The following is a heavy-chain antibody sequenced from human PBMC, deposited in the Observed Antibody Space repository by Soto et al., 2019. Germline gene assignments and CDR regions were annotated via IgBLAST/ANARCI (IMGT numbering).Heavy chain of an antibody. CDR1: GASIGSGGDY. Sequence: SETLSLTCSVSGASIGSGGDYWTWIRQSPGKGLEWIGYISDSGSTFYNPSLRSRLTIALDTSKNHFSLKLNSVTAADTAVYYCAKYQPPEFDPWGQGLTLTVYS. J-gene: IGHJ5*02. CDR2: ISDSGST. V-gene: IGHV4-30-4*08. CDR3: AKYQPPEFDP. D-gene: IGHD2-2*01.